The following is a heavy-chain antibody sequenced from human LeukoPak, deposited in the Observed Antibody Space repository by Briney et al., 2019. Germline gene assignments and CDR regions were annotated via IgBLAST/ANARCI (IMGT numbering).Heavy chain of an antibody. Sequence: GGSLRLSCAASGFTVSSNYMSWVRQAPGKGLEWVSVIYSGGSTYYADSVKGRFTISRDNSKNTLDLQMNSLRAEDTAVYYCARVLAAAGTFGGYYFDYWGQGTLVTVSS. CDR1: GFTVSSNY. CDR3: ARVLAAAGTFGGYYFDY. CDR2: IYSGGST. J-gene: IGHJ4*02. D-gene: IGHD6-13*01. V-gene: IGHV3-53*01.